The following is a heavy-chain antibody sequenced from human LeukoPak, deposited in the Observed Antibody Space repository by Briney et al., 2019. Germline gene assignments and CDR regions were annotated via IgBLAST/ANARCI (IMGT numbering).Heavy chain of an antibody. V-gene: IGHV3-23*01. D-gene: IGHD5-24*01. CDR2: ISGSGDYT. CDR1: GFTFSTYA. J-gene: IGHJ4*02. Sequence: GGSLRLSCAASGFTFSTYAMGWVRQAPGKGLEWVSAISGSGDYTYYADSVKGRFTISRDNSKNTLYLQMNSLRVEDTAVYYCAKVIIAVHGYNLGPIDYWGQGTLVTVSP. CDR3: AKVIIAVHGYNLGPIDY.